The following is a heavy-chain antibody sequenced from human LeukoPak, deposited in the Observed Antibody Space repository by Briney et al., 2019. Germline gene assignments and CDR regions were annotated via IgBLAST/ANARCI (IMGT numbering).Heavy chain of an antibody. J-gene: IGHJ4*02. CDR2: INHSGST. CDR3: ARGRRDGYNYRGYRGERAYYFDY. CDR1: GGSFSGYY. D-gene: IGHD5-24*01. Sequence: SETLSLTCAVYGGSFSGYYWSWIRQPPGKGLEWIGEINHSGSTNYNPSLKSRVTISVDTSKNQFSLKLSSVTAADTAVYYCARGRRDGYNYRGYRGERAYYFDYWGQGTLVTVSS. V-gene: IGHV4-34*01.